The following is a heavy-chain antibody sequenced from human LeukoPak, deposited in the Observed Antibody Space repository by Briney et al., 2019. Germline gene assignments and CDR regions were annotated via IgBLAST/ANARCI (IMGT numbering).Heavy chain of an antibody. CDR2: IKQDGSEK. Sequence: GGSLRLSCAASGFTFSRNWMSWVRQAPGKGLEWVANIKQDGSEKYYVDSVKGRFTISRDNAKNSLYLQMNSLRAEDTALYYCAKDIKPMVRGVMIDYWGQGTLVTVSS. V-gene: IGHV3-7*03. D-gene: IGHD3-10*01. CDR1: GFTFSRNW. J-gene: IGHJ4*02. CDR3: AKDIKPMVRGVMIDY.